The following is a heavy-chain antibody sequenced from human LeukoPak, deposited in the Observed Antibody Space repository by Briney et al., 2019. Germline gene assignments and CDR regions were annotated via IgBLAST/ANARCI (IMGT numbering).Heavy chain of an antibody. CDR3: ASDDSSGFYAFEI. CDR2: ISTTSTYM. Sequence: SGGSLRLSCAVSGFSFSTLTMNCVRQAPGKGLEWVSSISTTSTYMYYADSVKGRFTISRDNAKNSLYLQMTSLRAEDTAVYYCASDDSSGFYAFEIWGQGTMVTVSS. D-gene: IGHD3-22*01. CDR1: GFSFSTLT. J-gene: IGHJ3*02. V-gene: IGHV3-21*01.